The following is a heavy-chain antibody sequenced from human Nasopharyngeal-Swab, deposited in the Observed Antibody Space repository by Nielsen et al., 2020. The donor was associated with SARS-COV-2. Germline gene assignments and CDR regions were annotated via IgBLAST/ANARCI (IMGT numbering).Heavy chain of an antibody. CDR2: IYYSGST. V-gene: IGHV4-61*01. CDR1: GGSVSSGSYY. Sequence: SETLSLTCTVSGGSVSSGSYYWSWIRQPPGKGLEWIGYIYYSGSTYYNPSLKSRVTISVDTSKNQFSLKLSSVTAADTAVYYCARRDFWSGSNWFDPWGQGTLVTVSS. CDR3: ARRDFWSGSNWFDP. D-gene: IGHD3-3*01. J-gene: IGHJ5*02.